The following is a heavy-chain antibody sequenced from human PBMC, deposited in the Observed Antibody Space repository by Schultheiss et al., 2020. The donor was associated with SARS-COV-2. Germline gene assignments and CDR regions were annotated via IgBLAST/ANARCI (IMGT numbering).Heavy chain of an antibody. Sequence: GGSLRLSCAASGFTFSSYAMHWVRQGTGKGLEWVSVITSTGETYYQGSVKGRFTISRENAQNSLYLQMNSLRAEDTAVYYCARDHTYYKGEVTALDLWGQGTLVTVSS. CDR1: GFTFSSYA. CDR3: ARDHTYYKGEVTALDL. D-gene: IGHD2-21*02. CDR2: ITSTGET. J-gene: IGHJ5*02. V-gene: IGHV3-13*04.